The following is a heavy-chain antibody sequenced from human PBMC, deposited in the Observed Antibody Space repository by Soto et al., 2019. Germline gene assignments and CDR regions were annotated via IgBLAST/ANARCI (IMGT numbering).Heavy chain of an antibody. V-gene: IGHV4-39*01. J-gene: IGHJ4*02. D-gene: IGHD4-17*01. CDR3: AIQTGDYGDYFDY. Sequence: PSETLSLTCTVSGGSISSSSYYWGWIRQPPGKGLEWIGSIYYSGSTYYNPSLKSRVTISVDTSKNQFSLKLSSVTAADTAVYYCAIQTGDYGDYFDYWGQGTLVTVSS. CDR1: GGSISSSSYY. CDR2: IYYSGST.